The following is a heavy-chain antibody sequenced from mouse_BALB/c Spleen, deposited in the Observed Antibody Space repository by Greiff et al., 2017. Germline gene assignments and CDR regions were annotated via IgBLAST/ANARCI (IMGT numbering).Heavy chain of an antibody. CDR3: AMGAY. J-gene: IGHJ3*01. D-gene: IGHD4-1*01. V-gene: IGHV14-1*02. CDR2: IDPENGNT. CDR1: GFTITDYD. Sequence: EVQLVESGAELVRPGALVKLSCKASGFTITDYDMHWVKQRPEQGLEWIGWIDPENGNTIYDPKFKGKASITADTSSNTAYLQLSSLTSEDTAVYYGAMGAYWGQGTLVTVSA.